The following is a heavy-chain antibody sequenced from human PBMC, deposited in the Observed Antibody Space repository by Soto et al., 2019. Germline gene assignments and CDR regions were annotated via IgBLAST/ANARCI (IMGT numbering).Heavy chain of an antibody. CDR2: ISYDGSNK. CDR3: ARTPPGYSSSWPFDY. J-gene: IGHJ4*02. CDR1: GFTFSSYG. V-gene: IGHV3-30*03. Sequence: QVQLVESGGGVVQPGRSLRLSCAASGFTFSSYGMHWVRQAPGKGLEWVAVISYDGSNKYYADSVKGRFTISRDNSKNPLYLQMTSLRAEDTAVYYCARTPPGYSSSWPFDYWGQGTLVTVS. D-gene: IGHD6-13*01.